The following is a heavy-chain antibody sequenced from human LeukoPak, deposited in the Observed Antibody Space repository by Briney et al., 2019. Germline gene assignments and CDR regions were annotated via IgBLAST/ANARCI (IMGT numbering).Heavy chain of an antibody. J-gene: IGHJ5*02. CDR1: GGSISSSSYY. CDR3: ARDWALSNWLDP. D-gene: IGHD3-16*01. CDR2: IYYSGST. V-gene: IGHV4-39*07. Sequence: SETLSLTCTVSGGSISSSSYYWGWIRQPPGKGLEWIGSIYYSGSTYYNPSLKSRVTISVDTSKNQFSLKLSSVTAADTAVYYCARDWALSNWLDPWGQGTLVTVSS.